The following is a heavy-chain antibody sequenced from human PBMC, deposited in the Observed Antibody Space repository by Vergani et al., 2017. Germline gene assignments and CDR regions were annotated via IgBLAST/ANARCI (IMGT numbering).Heavy chain of an antibody. Sequence: EVQLVESGGGLVQPGGSLRLSCAASGFTFSRHWMHWVRQAPGKGLVWVSRVNPEGTNTPYADSVKGRFTISRDNAKNMMYLQLNSLRDEDTAVYYCAKVWAAWGFDYWGQGTLVTVSA. CDR2: VNPEGTNT. CDR1: GFTFSRHW. CDR3: AKVWAAWGFDY. V-gene: IGHV3-74*02. J-gene: IGHJ4*02. D-gene: IGHD3-16*01.